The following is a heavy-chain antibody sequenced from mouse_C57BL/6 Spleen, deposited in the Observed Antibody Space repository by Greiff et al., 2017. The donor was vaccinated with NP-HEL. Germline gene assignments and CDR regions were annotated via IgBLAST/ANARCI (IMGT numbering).Heavy chain of an antibody. D-gene: IGHD1-1*01. CDR3: ARSYYYGSSYLFAY. Sequence: VQLQQSGPELVKPGASVKISCKASGYTFTDYYMNWVKQSHGKSLEWIGDINPNNGGTSYNQKFKGKATLTVDKSSSTAYMELRSLTSEDSAVYYCARSYYYGSSYLFAYWGQGTLVTVSA. CDR2: INPNNGGT. V-gene: IGHV1-26*01. CDR1: GYTFTDYY. J-gene: IGHJ3*01.